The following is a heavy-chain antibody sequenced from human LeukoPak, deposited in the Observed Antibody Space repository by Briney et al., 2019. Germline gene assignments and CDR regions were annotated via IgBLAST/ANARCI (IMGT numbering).Heavy chain of an antibody. J-gene: IGHJ3*02. CDR1: GYTFTSYY. Sequence: ASVKVSCKASGYTFTSYYMHWVRQAPGQGLEGMGIINPSGGSTSYAQKFQGRVTMTRDTSTSTVYMELSSLRSEDTAVYYCARDLRNLNPRGDAFDIWGQGTMVTVSS. V-gene: IGHV1-46*01. D-gene: IGHD3-10*01. CDR3: ARDLRNLNPRGDAFDI. CDR2: INPSGGST.